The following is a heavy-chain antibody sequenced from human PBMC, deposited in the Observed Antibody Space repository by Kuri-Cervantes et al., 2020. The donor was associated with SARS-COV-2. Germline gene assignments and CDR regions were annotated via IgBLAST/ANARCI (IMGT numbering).Heavy chain of an antibody. CDR2: INHSGST. CDR1: GGSFSGYY. Sequence: SQTLSLTCAVYGGSFSGYYWSWIRQPPGKGLEWIGEINHSGSTNYNPSLKSRVTISVDTSENQFSLKLSSVTAADTAVYYCAKAPLLASSGSYCDYWGQGTLVTVSS. J-gene: IGHJ4*02. CDR3: AKAPLLASSGSYCDY. V-gene: IGHV4-34*01. D-gene: IGHD1-26*01.